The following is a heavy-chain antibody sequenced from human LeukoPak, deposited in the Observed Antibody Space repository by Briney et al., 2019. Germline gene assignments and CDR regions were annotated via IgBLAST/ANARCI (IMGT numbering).Heavy chain of an antibody. CDR3: AKDPSGRWSGSYVDY. V-gene: IGHV3-33*06. CDR1: GFTFSSYG. CDR2: IWYDGSNK. Sequence: GGSLRLSCAASGFTFSSYGMHWVRQAPGKGVEWVAVIWYDGSNKYYADSVKGRFTISRDNSKNTLYLQMNSLRAEDTAVYYCAKDPSGRWSGSYVDYWGQGTLVTVSS. J-gene: IGHJ4*02. D-gene: IGHD1-26*01.